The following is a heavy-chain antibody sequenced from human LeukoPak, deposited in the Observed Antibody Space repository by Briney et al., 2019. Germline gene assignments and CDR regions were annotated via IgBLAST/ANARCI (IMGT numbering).Heavy chain of an antibody. CDR2: IYHSGTA. CDR1: GDAISDSSDY. V-gene: IGHV4-39*01. D-gene: IGHD2-2*01. Sequence: SETLSLTCTVSGDAISDSSDYWGWIRQPAGMGLEWIGTIYHSGTAYYNPSLKSRVTLSVDTSNNQFSLKVISVTAADTAVYYCARHLWRDCTSDSCLRNWFDPWGQGTLVTVSS. CDR3: ARHLWRDCTSDSCLRNWFDP. J-gene: IGHJ5*02.